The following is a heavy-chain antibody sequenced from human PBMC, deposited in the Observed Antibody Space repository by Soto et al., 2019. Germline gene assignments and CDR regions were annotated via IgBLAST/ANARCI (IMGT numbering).Heavy chain of an antibody. D-gene: IGHD3-10*01. CDR1: GGSISSGDYY. CDR2: IYYSGGT. J-gene: IGHJ4*02. V-gene: IGHV4-30-4*01. Sequence: SETLSLTCTVSGGSISSGDYYWSWIRQPPGKGLEWIGYIYYSGGTYYNPSLKSRVTISVDTSKNQFSLKLSSVTAADTAVYYCARVYYGSGSYYHFDYWGQGTLVTVSS. CDR3: ARVYYGSGSYYHFDY.